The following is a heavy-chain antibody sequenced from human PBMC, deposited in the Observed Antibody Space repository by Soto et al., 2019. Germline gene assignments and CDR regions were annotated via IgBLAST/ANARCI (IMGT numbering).Heavy chain of an antibody. CDR3: AKRAYYRLESYFDY. CDR2: ISGSGGST. D-gene: IGHD2-8*01. V-gene: IGHV3-23*01. CDR1: GCIVSSDA. Sequence: HPAGSLRLCGAASGCIVSSDAMSWVRQAPGKGLEWVSAISGSGGSTYYADSVKGRFTISRDNSKNTLYLQMNSLRAEDTAVYYCAKRAYYRLESYFDYWGQGTLVTVSS. J-gene: IGHJ4*02.